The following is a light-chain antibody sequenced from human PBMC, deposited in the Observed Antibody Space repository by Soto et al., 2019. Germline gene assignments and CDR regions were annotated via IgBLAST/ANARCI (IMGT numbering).Light chain of an antibody. V-gene: IGLV1-51*01. Sequence: QSVMTQPPSVSAAPGQKVTISCSGSSSNIGGNSVSWYQQLPGTAPKLLIYDDNKRPSGIPDRFSGSKSGTSATLGITGFQTGDEADYYCGSYTSSTTSVVFGGGTQLTVL. CDR3: GSYTSSTTSVV. CDR1: SSNIGGNS. CDR2: DDN. J-gene: IGLJ2*01.